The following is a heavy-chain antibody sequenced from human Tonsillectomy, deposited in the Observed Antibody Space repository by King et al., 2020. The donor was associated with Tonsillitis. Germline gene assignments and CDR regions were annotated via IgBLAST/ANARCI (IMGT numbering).Heavy chain of an antibody. CDR1: GYTFNGYY. V-gene: IGHV1-2*02. Sequence: VQLVQSGAEVKKPGASVKVSCTASGYTFNGYYIHWVRQAPGQGLEWMVWINPSSGNTHYGQKFQGRVTMTRDSSSTTLELSSLRSDDTAVYYCTREELLRFSLYWGQGTLVAVSS. CDR2: INPSSGNT. D-gene: IGHD3-10*01. J-gene: IGHJ4*02. CDR3: TREELLRFSLY.